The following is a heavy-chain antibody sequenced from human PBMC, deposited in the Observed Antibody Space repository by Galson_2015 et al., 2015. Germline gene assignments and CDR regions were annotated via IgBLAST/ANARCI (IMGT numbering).Heavy chain of an antibody. J-gene: IGHJ4*02. CDR3: ARGPYYFDY. CDR1: GFSLSTNGAG. Sequence: PALVKPTQTLTLTCTFSGFSLSTNGAGVGWIRQPPGKALEWLALIYWDDVKRYSPSLKSRLTITRDTSKNQVVLTMTNMDPVDSATYYCARGPYYFDYWGQGTLVTVSS. CDR2: IYWDDVK. V-gene: IGHV2-5*02.